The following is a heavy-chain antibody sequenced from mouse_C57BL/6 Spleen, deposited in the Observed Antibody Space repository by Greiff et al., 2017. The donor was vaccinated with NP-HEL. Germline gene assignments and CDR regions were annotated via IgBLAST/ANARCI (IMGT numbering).Heavy chain of an antibody. CDR2: ISYDGSN. Sequence: DVQLQESGPGLVKPSQSLSLTCSVTGYSITSGYYWNWIRQFPGNKLEWMGYISYDGSNNYNPSLKNRISITRDTSKNQFFLKLNSVTTEDTATYYCARGDGSSLYAMDYWGQGTSVTVSS. J-gene: IGHJ4*01. CDR3: ARGDGSSLYAMDY. D-gene: IGHD1-1*01. V-gene: IGHV3-6*01. CDR1: GYSITSGYY.